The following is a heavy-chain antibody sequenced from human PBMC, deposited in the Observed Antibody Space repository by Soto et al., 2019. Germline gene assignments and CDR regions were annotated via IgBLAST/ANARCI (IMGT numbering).Heavy chain of an antibody. Sequence: ASVKVSCKASGYTFTSYGISWVRQAPGQGLEWMGWISAYNGNTNYAQKLQGRVTMTTDTSTSTAYMELRSLRSDDTAVYYCARDWGGYCSGGSCHSSRNWFDPWGQGTLVTVSS. CDR3: ARDWGGYCSGGSCHSSRNWFDP. D-gene: IGHD2-15*01. CDR2: ISAYNGNT. CDR1: GYTFTSYG. V-gene: IGHV1-18*01. J-gene: IGHJ5*02.